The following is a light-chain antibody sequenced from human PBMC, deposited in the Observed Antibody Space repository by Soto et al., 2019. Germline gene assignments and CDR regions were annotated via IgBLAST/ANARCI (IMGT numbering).Light chain of an antibody. CDR1: QTVRNN. Sequence: EFVLTHSPCTLSLSPVERATVACRAIQTVRNNYLAWYQQKPGQAPRLLIYGASTRATGIPARFSGSGSGTEFTLSISSLQSEDFAVYYCQQYNSWPPITFGQGTRLEIK. CDR2: GAS. J-gene: IGKJ5*01. V-gene: IGKV3-15*01. CDR3: QQYNSWPPIT.